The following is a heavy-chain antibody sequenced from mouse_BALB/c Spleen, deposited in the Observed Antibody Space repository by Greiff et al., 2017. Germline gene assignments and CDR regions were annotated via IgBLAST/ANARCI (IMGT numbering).Heavy chain of an antibody. J-gene: IGHJ4*01. CDR2: IWAGGST. Sequence: QVQLKQSGPGLVAPSQSLSITCTVSGFSLTSYGVHWVRQPPGKGLEWLGVIWAGGSTNYNSALMSRLSISKDNSKSQVFLKMNSLQTDDTAMYYCARAGGSSYGYAMDYWGQGTSVTVSS. D-gene: IGHD1-1*01. V-gene: IGHV2-9*02. CDR1: GFSLTSYG. CDR3: ARAGGSSYGYAMDY.